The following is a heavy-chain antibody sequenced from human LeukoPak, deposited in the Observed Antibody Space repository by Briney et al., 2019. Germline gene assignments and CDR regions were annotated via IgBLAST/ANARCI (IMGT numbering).Heavy chain of an antibody. J-gene: IGHJ6*02. CDR3: ARLMDYYDFWSGPYYYYGMDV. Sequence: GASVKVSCKASGYTFTSYGISWVRQAPGQGLEWMGWISAYNGNTNYAQKLQGRVTMTTDTSTSTAYMELRSLRSDDTAVYYCARLMDYYDFWSGPYYYYGMDVWGQGTTVTVSS. V-gene: IGHV1-18*01. CDR2: ISAYNGNT. CDR1: GYTFTSYG. D-gene: IGHD3-3*01.